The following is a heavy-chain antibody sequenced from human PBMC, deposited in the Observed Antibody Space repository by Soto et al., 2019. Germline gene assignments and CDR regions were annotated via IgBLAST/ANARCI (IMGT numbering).Heavy chain of an antibody. V-gene: IGHV3-30*18. CDR3: AKDFQGGMDV. CDR1: GFTFSSYG. Sequence: PVGSLRLSCAASGFTFSSYGMHWVRQAPGKGLEWVAVISYDGSNKYYADSVKGRFTISRDNSKNTLYLQMNSLRAEDTAVYYCAKDFQGGMDVWGQGTTVTVSS. CDR2: ISYDGSNK. J-gene: IGHJ6*02.